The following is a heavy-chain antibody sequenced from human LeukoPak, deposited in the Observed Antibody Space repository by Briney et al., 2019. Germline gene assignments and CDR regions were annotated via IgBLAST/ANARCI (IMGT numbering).Heavy chain of an antibody. CDR3: ARGGYYMDV. V-gene: IGHV4-34*01. Sequence: SETLSLTCAVYGGSFSGYDWSWIRQPPGKGLEWIGEINHSGSTNYNPSLKSRVTISVDTSKNQFSLKLSSVTAADTAVYYCARGGYYMDVWGNGTTVTVSS. CDR2: INHSGST. CDR1: GGSFSGYD. J-gene: IGHJ6*03.